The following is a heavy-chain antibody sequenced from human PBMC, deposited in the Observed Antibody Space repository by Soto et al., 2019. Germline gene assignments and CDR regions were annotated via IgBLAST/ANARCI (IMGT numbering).Heavy chain of an antibody. CDR3: ARDPHGGGDCYTGHWFDP. D-gene: IGHD2-21*02. Sequence: LSLTCTVSGGSISSGDYYWSWIRQPPGKGLEWIGYIYYSGSTYYNPSLKSRVTISVDTSKNQFSLKLSSVTAADTAVYYCARDPHGGGDCYTGHWFDPWGQGTLVTVSS. CDR1: GGSISSGDYY. J-gene: IGHJ5*02. V-gene: IGHV4-30-4*01. CDR2: IYYSGST.